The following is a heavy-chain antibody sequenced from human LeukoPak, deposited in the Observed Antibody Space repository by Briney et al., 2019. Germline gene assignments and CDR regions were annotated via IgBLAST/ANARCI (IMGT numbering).Heavy chain of an antibody. CDR1: GGTFRSYV. CDR3: AREIGPIQLHLWGSAFDY. CDR2: IIPMFGTA. Sequence: ASVKVSCKASGGTFRSYVISWVRQAPGQGLEWMGGIIPMFGTADYAQKFQGRLTVTRDTSTSTVYMELSSLRSEDTAVYYCAREIGPIQLHLWGSAFDYWGQGTLVTVSS. D-gene: IGHD5-18*01. V-gene: IGHV1-69*05. J-gene: IGHJ4*02.